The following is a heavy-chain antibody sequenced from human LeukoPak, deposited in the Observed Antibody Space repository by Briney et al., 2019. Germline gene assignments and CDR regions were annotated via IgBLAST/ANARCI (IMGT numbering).Heavy chain of an antibody. CDR1: GGSISSYY. V-gene: IGHV4-59*08. CDR3: ARLTYYYDSSGYPPAFDI. CDR2: IYYSGST. D-gene: IGHD3-22*01. J-gene: IGHJ3*02. Sequence: PSETLSLTCTVSGGSISSYYWSWIRQPPGKGLEWIGYIYYSGSTNYNPSLKSRVTISVDTSKNQFSLKLSSVTAEDTAVYYCARLTYYYDSSGYPPAFDIWGQGTMVTVSS.